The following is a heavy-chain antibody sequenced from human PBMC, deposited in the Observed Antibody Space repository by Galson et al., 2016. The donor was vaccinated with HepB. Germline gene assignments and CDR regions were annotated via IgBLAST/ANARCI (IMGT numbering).Heavy chain of an antibody. CDR3: AREPGHCTGNSCYSGGMDV. Sequence: TLSLTCTVSGGSISSGGYYWSWIRQHSGKGLEWIGYIYYSGSTYYNPSLKSRLAISVDTSKNQFSLKLSSVTAADTAVYYCAREPGHCTGNSCYSGGMDVWGQGTTVTVSS. D-gene: IGHD2-15*01. CDR2: IYYSGST. V-gene: IGHV4-31*03. J-gene: IGHJ6*02. CDR1: GGSISSGGYY.